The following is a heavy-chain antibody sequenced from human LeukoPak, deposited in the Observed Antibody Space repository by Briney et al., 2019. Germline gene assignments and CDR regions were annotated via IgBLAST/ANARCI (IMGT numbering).Heavy chain of an antibody. D-gene: IGHD3-10*01. J-gene: IGHJ6*03. CDR3: ARNPLPLWFGEFGYYYYYMDV. CDR1: GYTFTSYG. CDR2: IIPIFGTA. Sequence: ASVKVSCKASGYTFTSYGISWVRQAPGQGLEWMGGIIPIFGTANYAQKFQGRVTITTDESTSTAYMELSSLRSEDTAVYYCARNPLPLWFGEFGYYYYYMDVWGKGTTVTVSS. V-gene: IGHV1-69*05.